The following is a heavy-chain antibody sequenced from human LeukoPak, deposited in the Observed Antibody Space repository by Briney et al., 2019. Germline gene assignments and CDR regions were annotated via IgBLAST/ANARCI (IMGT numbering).Heavy chain of an antibody. CDR2: IYYSGST. J-gene: IGHJ4*02. D-gene: IGHD5-12*01. CDR1: GGSISSYY. CDR3: ARDRSGYDYWYFDY. Sequence: SETLSLTCTVSGGSISSYYWSWIRQPPGKGLDWIGYIYYSGSTNYNPSLKSRVTISVDTPKNQFSLKLSSVTAADTAVYYCARDRSGYDYWYFDYWGQGTLVTVSS. V-gene: IGHV4-59*12.